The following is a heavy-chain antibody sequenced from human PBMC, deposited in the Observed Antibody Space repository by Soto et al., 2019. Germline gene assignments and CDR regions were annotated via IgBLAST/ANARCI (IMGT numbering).Heavy chain of an antibody. CDR1: GFTFSSYT. CDR3: ARDPGPRPAAIRGLGWFDP. CDR2: FSGRDATT. V-gene: IGHV3-23*01. J-gene: IGHJ5*02. D-gene: IGHD2-2*01. Sequence: EVQLSESGGGLVQPGGSLRLSCTASGFTFSSYTMSWVRQAPGKGLEWVSSFSGRDATTYYADSVKGRFTISRDNAKSSVYLQMKSLRAEDTAVYYCARDPGPRPAAIRGLGWFDPWGQGTLVTVSS.